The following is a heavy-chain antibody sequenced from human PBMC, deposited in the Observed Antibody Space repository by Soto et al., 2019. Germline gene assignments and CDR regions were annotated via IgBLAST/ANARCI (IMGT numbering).Heavy chain of an antibody. Sequence: KASETRSLTCSFSVCSIISMDCCSCVRQPPGKWLEWIGEIYHSGSTNYNPSLKSRVTISVDKSKNQFSLKLSSVTAADNAVYYCERGHANRENWLEQWGQGTMVNVSS. V-gene: IGHV4-4*02. CDR3: ERGHANRENWLEQ. CDR2: IYHSGST. J-gene: IGHJ4*02. CDR1: VCSIISMDC. D-gene: IGHD1-1*01.